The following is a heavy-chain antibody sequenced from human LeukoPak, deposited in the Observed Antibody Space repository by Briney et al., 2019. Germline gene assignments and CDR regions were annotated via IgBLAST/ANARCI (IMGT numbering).Heavy chain of an antibody. CDR1: GFTFSNYA. CDR3: ATEIAVGLRYFDY. Sequence: GGSLRLSCAASGFTFSNYAMHCVRQAPGTGLVWVAIVSFDGSTEYYAASVEGRFTISRDNSKNTLYLQMNSLRPEDTAVYYCATEIAVGLRYFDYWGQGTLVTVSS. V-gene: IGHV3-30-3*01. CDR2: VSFDGSTE. D-gene: IGHD6-19*01. J-gene: IGHJ4*02.